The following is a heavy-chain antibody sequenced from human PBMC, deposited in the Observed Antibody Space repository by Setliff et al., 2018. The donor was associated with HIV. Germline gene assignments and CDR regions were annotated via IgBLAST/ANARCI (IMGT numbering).Heavy chain of an antibody. J-gene: IGHJ6*02. Sequence: SETLSLTCIVSGGSISSSSHYWGWIRQPPGKGLEWIGNIYYSGSTYYNPSLKSRVTMSVDTSKNQFSLKLSSVTAADTAVYYCARGTRIYYGSGKLYYYGMDVWGQGTTVTVSS. V-gene: IGHV4-39*07. D-gene: IGHD3-10*01. CDR2: IYYSGST. CDR1: GGSISSSSHY. CDR3: ARGTRIYYGSGKLYYYGMDV.